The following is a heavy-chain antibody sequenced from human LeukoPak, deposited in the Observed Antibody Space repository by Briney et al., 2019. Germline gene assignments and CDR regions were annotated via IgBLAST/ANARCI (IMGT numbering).Heavy chain of an antibody. CDR2: IYSGGST. J-gene: IGHJ4*02. CDR3: ARGGPYYYDSSGYYSPFDY. V-gene: IGHV3-53*01. Sequence: GSLRLSCAASGFTVSSNYMSWVRQAPGRGLEWVSVIYSGGSTYYADSVKGRFTISRDNSKNTLYLQMNSLRAEDTAVYYCARGGPYYYDSSGYYSPFDYWGQGTLVTVSS. CDR1: GFTVSSNY. D-gene: IGHD3-22*01.